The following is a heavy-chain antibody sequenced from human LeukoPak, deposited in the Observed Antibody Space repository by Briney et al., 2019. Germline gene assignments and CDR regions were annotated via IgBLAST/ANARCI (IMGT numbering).Heavy chain of an antibody. Sequence: PGESLKISCKGSGYSFTSYWIGWVRRMPGKGLAWRGIIYPGDSDTRYSPSFQGQVTISADKSISTAYLQWSSLKVSDTAMYYCSRLVPYSRCWYGAFDIWGQGTMVTVSS. J-gene: IGHJ3*02. D-gene: IGHD6-13*01. CDR1: GYSFTSYW. CDR2: IYPGDSDT. V-gene: IGHV5-51*01. CDR3: SRLVPYSRCWYGAFDI.